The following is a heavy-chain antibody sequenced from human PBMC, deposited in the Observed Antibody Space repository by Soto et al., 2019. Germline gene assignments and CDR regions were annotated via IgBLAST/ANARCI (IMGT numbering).Heavy chain of an antibody. CDR1: GFTFSSYG. CDR3: AKGGEDIVLMVIEDRGYGGNVGVFDY. Sequence: PGGSLRLSCAASGFTFSSYGMHWVRQAPGKGLEWVAVISYDGSNKYYADSVKDRFTISRDNSKNTQYLQMNSLRAEDTAVYKSAKGGEDIVLMVIEDRGYGGNVGVFDYWGQGT. J-gene: IGHJ4*02. CDR2: ISYDGSNK. D-gene: IGHD2-8*01. V-gene: IGHV3-30*18.